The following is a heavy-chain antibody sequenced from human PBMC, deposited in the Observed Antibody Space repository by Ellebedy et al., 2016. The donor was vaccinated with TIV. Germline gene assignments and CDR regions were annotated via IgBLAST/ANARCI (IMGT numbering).Heavy chain of an antibody. CDR2: ISSSSSTI. V-gene: IGHV3-48*02. CDR1: GFTFSSYS. D-gene: IGHD3-22*01. Sequence: GGSLRLXCAASGFTFSSYSMNWVRQAPGKGLEWVSYISSSSSTIYYADSVKGRFTISRDNAKNSLYLQMNSLRDEDTAVYYCAREGYYYDSSGPDYWGQGTLVTVSS. CDR3: AREGYYYDSSGPDY. J-gene: IGHJ4*02.